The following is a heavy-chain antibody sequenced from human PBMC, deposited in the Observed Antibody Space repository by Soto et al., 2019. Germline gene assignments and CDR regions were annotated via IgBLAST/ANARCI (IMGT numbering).Heavy chain of an antibody. D-gene: IGHD5-18*01. Sequence: PGGSLRLSCAASGFTFSSYAMHWVRQAPGKGLEWVAVISYDGSTKYYADSVKGRFTISRDNSKNTLYLQMNSLRAEDTAVYYCARAPRDGYDPNWFDPWGQGTLVTVSS. V-gene: IGHV3-30-3*01. CDR1: GFTFSSYA. CDR2: ISYDGSTK. CDR3: ARAPRDGYDPNWFDP. J-gene: IGHJ5*02.